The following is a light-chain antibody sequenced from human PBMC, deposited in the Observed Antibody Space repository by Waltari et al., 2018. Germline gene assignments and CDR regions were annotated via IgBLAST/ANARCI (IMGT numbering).Light chain of an antibody. V-gene: IGKV3-15*01. CDR1: QSVIND. CDR2: TAS. J-gene: IGKJ2*01. Sequence: EVVMTQSPATLSVSPGERATLSCGASQSVINDLAWYQQKPGQAPRPLIYTASNRATGIPDRFSGSGSETEFTLTISSVQSEDFAVYYCQQYENWPYTFGQGTKLEIK. CDR3: QQYENWPYT.